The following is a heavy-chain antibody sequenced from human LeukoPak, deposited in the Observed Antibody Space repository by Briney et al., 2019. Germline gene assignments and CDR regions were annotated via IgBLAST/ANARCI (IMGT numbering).Heavy chain of an antibody. J-gene: IGHJ4*02. CDR2: ISGSGGST. Sequence: GGSLRLSCADSGFTFSSYAMSWVRQAPGEGLEWVSAISGSGGSTYYADSVKGRFTISRDNSKNTLYMRMIRLRAEDTAVYYCAKLTQKGVFGGVIVRSNYFDYWGQGTLVTVSS. CDR1: GFTFSSYA. V-gene: IGHV3-23*01. D-gene: IGHD3-16*02. CDR3: AKLTQKGVFGGVIVRSNYFDY.